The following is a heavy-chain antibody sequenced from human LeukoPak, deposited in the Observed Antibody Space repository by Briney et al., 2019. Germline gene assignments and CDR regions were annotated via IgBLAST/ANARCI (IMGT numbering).Heavy chain of an antibody. D-gene: IGHD1-1*01. CDR1: GDSVSSTNFY. CDR2: IYYSGST. Sequence: SETLSLTCTVSGDSVSSTNFYRGWVRQPPGKGLEWIGSIYYSGSTHYNPSLQSRISISVDTSKNQFSLKLTSVTAADTAVYYCARHNWNFVLPFYYYYMDVWGKGTTVTVSS. CDR3: ARHNWNFVLPFYYYYMDV. J-gene: IGHJ6*03. V-gene: IGHV4-39*07.